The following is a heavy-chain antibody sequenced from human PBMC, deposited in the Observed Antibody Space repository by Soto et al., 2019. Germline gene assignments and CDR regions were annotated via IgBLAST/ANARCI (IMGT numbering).Heavy chain of an antibody. V-gene: IGHV4-31*03. J-gene: IGHJ4*02. CDR3: AREPSSIFGVVNPTYYFDY. CDR2: IYYSGST. CDR1: GGSISSGGYY. Sequence: PSETLSLTCTVSGGSISSGGYYWSWIRQHPGKGLEWIGYIYYSGSTYCNPSLKSRVTISVDTSKNQFSLKLSSVTAADTAVYYCAREPSSIFGVVNPTYYFDYWGQGTLVTVS. D-gene: IGHD3-3*01.